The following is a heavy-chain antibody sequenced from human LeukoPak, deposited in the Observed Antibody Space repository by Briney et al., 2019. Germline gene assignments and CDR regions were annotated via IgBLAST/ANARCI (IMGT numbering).Heavy chain of an antibody. CDR3: ATGMGYQLRNFDY. D-gene: IGHD2-2*01. CDR2: ISGSGGST. CDR1: GFTFSSYA. Sequence: PGGSLRLSCAASGFTFSSYAMSWVRQAPGKGLEWVSAISGSGGSTYYADSVKGRFTISRDNSKNTLYLQMNSLRAEDTAVYYCATGMGYQLRNFDYWGQGTLVTVSS. V-gene: IGHV3-23*01. J-gene: IGHJ4*02.